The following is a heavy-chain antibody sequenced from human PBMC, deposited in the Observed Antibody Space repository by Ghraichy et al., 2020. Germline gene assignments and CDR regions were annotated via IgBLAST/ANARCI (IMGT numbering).Heavy chain of an antibody. Sequence: SETLSLTCSVSGGSITDYYWSWIWKSPGKGLEWIGYSYYNLITHYHPSVKSRATISLDTSKNQISLKLNSVTAADSAVYYCASDARAAYYFDFWGRGTLVTVSP. CDR2: SYYNLIT. D-gene: IGHD6-13*01. CDR3: ASDARAAYYFDF. J-gene: IGHJ4*02. CDR1: GGSITDYY. V-gene: IGHV4-59*12.